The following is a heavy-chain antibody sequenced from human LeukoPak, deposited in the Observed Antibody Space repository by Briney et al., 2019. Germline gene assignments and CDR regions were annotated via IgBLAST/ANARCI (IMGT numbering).Heavy chain of an antibody. CDR1: GFTFSSYA. CDR2: ISGSGGST. V-gene: IGHV3-23*01. Sequence: GGSLRLSCAASGFTFSSYAMSWVRQAPGKGLEWVSAISGSGGSTYYADSVKGRLTISRDNSKNTLYLQMNSLRAADTAVYYCTKLGYDSSGYYPAYFDYRGQGTLVTVSS. J-gene: IGHJ4*02. CDR3: TKLGYDSSGYYPAYFDY. D-gene: IGHD3-22*01.